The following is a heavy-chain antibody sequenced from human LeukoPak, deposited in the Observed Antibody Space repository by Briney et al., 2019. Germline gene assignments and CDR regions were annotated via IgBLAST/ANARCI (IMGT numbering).Heavy chain of an antibody. J-gene: IGHJ4*02. D-gene: IGHD3-16*01. Sequence: HTGGSLRLSCAASGFTFSTYWMSWVRQAPGKGLEWMASIDQHGSEKYYVDSVKGRFTISRDNAKNSLYLQVNSLRAEDTAVYYCARGGGGLGCWGQGTLVTVSS. CDR3: ARGGGGLGC. V-gene: IGHV3-7*02. CDR1: GFTFSTYW. CDR2: IDQHGSEK.